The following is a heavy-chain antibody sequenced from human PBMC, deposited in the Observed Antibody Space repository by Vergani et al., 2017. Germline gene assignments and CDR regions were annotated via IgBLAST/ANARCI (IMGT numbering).Heavy chain of an antibody. CDR1: GFTFSGSA. D-gene: IGHD7-27*01. CDR2: IRSKANSYAT. V-gene: IGHV3-73*01. CDR3: TSRPLGIHEGNDY. J-gene: IGHJ4*02. Sequence: EVQLVESGGGLVQPGGSLKLSCAASGFTFSGSAMHWVRPASGKGLEWVGRIRSKANSYATAYAASVKGRFTISRDDSKNTAYLQMNSLKTEDTAVYYCTSRPLGIHEGNDYWGQGTLVTVSS.